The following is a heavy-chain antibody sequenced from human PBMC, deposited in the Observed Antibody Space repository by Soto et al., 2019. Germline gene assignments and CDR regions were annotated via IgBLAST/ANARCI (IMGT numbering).Heavy chain of an antibody. V-gene: IGHV4-34*01. Sequence: SETLSLTCAVYGGSFSAYYWSWIRQPPGKGLEWIGEIDHSGSTNYNPSLESRVTISVDTSKNQFSLKVSSVTAADAAVYHCARTDRAIFYGMDVWGQGTTVTVSS. CDR3: ARTDRAIFYGMDV. J-gene: IGHJ6*02. D-gene: IGHD3-22*01. CDR1: GGSFSAYY. CDR2: IDHSGST.